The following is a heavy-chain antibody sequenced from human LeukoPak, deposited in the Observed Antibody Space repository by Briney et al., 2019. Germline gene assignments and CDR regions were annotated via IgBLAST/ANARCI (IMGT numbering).Heavy chain of an antibody. CDR3: TKEYSSTWYIFHY. CDR1: GFTFTTYA. CDR2: ISGSAHSA. D-gene: IGHD6-13*01. J-gene: IGHJ4*02. V-gene: IGHV3-23*01. Sequence: GGSLRLSCAASGFTFTTYAMSWVRQAPGKGLEWVSTISGSAHSAYYADSVKGRFTISRDNSKNTLYLQMNSLRADDTAVYYCTKEYSSTWYIFHYWAQGTLVTISS.